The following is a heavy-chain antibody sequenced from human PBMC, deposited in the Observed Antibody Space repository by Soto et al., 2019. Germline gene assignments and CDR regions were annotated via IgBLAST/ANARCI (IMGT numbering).Heavy chain of an antibody. J-gene: IGHJ3*02. V-gene: IGHV4-30-2*01. CDR2: FYHCGST. CDR3: ARDYGGNSGSNAFDI. D-gene: IGHD4-17*01. CDR1: GGSISIAGYS. Sequence: QLQLQESGSGLVKPSQTLSLTCAVSGGSISIAGYSWSWIRQPPGKGLEWIGYFYHCGSTFYNPSLKSRVTISVDRSKNQFSLKLSSVTAADTAVYYCARDYGGNSGSNAFDIWGQGTMVTVSS.